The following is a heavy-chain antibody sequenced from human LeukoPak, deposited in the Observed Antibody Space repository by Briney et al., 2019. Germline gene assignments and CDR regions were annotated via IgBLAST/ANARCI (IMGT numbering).Heavy chain of an antibody. CDR3: ACGYSSGWYRGLDAFDI. CDR1: GGSISSYY. J-gene: IGHJ3*02. D-gene: IGHD6-19*01. CDR2: IYYSGST. Sequence: SETLSLTCTVSGGSISSYYWSWIRQPPGKGLEWIGYIYYSGSTNYNPSLKSRVTISVDTSKNQFSLKLSSVTAADTAVYYCACGYSSGWYRGLDAFDIWGQGTMVTVSS. V-gene: IGHV4-59*01.